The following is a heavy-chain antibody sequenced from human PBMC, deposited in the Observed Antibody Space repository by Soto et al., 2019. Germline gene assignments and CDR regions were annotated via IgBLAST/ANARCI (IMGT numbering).Heavy chain of an antibody. V-gene: IGHV1-69*01. CDR1: GGSFSSFS. CDR3: TSFDSNGDYPQNHY. Sequence: QVILAQSGAEVKKPGSSVKVSCKVSGGSFSSFSINWVRQAPGQRFEWMGGIIPILGTANFTQKFQDRVTFTAAESTATAYMTLSSLTSEDTAFYYCTSFDSNGDYPQNHYWGPGTQVTVSS. D-gene: IGHD4-17*01. J-gene: IGHJ4*02. CDR2: IIPILGTA.